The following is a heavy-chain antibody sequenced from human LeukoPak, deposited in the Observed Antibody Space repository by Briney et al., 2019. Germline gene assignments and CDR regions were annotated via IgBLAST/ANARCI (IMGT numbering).Heavy chain of an antibody. Sequence: GASVKVSCMASGGTFSSYAISWVRQAPGQGLEWMGWINPNSGGTNYAQKFQGRVTMTRDTSISTAYMELSRLRSDDTAVYYCARLGAARDFYTGFDYWGQGTLVTVSS. CDR2: INPNSGGT. V-gene: IGHV1-2*02. CDR3: ARLGAARDFYTGFDY. D-gene: IGHD6-6*01. CDR1: GGTFSSYA. J-gene: IGHJ4*02.